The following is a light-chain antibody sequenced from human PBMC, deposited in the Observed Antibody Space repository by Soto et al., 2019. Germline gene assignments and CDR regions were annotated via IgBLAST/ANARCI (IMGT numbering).Light chain of an antibody. Sequence: QSALTQPASVSGSPGQSITISCTGTSSDVGGYKYVSWYQQHPGKAPKLMIYDASNRPSGVSNRFSGCKSGNTASLTISGLQAEDEADYYCSSYTSSSTRVFSGGTKLTVL. CDR3: SSYTSSSTRV. J-gene: IGLJ3*02. CDR1: SSDVGGYKY. CDR2: DAS. V-gene: IGLV2-14*01.